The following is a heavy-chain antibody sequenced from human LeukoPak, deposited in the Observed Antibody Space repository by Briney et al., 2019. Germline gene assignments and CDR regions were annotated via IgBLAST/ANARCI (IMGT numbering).Heavy chain of an antibody. CDR1: GGSISSYY. CDR3: ARHSDDYGDYTSWFDP. CDR2: IHYSGST. Sequence: SETLSLTCTVSGGSISSYYWSWIRQPPGKGLEWIGYIHYSGSTNYNPSLKSRVTISVDTSKNQFSLKLSSVTAADTAVYYCARHSDDYGDYTSWFDPWGQGILVTVSS. V-gene: IGHV4-59*08. D-gene: IGHD4-17*01. J-gene: IGHJ5*02.